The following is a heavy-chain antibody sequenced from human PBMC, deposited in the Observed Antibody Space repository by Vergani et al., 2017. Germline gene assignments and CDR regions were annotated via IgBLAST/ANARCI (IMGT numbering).Heavy chain of an antibody. CDR1: GGSISSSSYY. D-gene: IGHD3-3*02. CDR2: IYYSGIT. CDR3: ARDIRENAFDI. Sequence: QLQLQESGPGLVKPSETLSLTCTVSGGSISSSSYYWGWIRQPPGKGLEWIGSIYYSGITYYNPSLKSRVTISVDTSKNQFSLKLSSVTAADTAVYYCARDIRENAFDIWGQGTMVTVSS. V-gene: IGHV4-39*02. J-gene: IGHJ3*02.